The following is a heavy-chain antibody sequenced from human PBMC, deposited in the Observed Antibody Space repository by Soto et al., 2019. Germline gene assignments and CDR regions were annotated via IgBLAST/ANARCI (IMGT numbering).Heavy chain of an antibody. D-gene: IGHD4-17*01. Sequence: SVKVSCKASGGTCSTFGISCVLQAPLQGLEWMGGIIPFFGTARYSQKFEDRITITADESTNTVYMDLRSLTSEDTAIYYCAKSAPMDAGDKYYYDFWGQGALVTVSS. V-gene: IGHV1-69*13. CDR1: GGTCSTFG. CDR3: AKSAPMDAGDKYYYDF. J-gene: IGHJ4*02. CDR2: IIPFFGTA.